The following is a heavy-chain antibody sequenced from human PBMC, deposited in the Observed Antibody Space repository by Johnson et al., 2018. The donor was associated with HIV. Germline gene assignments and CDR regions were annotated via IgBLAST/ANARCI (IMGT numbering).Heavy chain of an antibody. CDR1: GFTFSSYW. V-gene: IGHV3-7*01. CDR3: AKAYGDYPYDAFDI. D-gene: IGHD4-17*01. J-gene: IGHJ3*02. CDR2: IKRAGSNK. Sequence: VQVVESGGGLVQPGGSLRLSCVASGFTFSSYWMSWVRQVPGKAPEWVAHIKRAGSNKYYADSVKGRFTISRDNSKNTRYLQMNSLRAEDTAVYYCAKAYGDYPYDAFDIWGQGTMVTVSS.